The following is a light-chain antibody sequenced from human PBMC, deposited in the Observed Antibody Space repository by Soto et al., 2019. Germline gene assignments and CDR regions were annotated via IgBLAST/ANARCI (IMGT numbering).Light chain of an antibody. Sequence: EIVVTQSPATLSVSPGERATLSCRASQSVGNNFAWYQKKPGQAPRLLIFATSTRAAGVPARFSGCGSGTEFTITISSLQSEDFAVYYCQHYGDWPLTFGGGAKVEIE. CDR2: ATS. J-gene: IGKJ4*01. CDR3: QHYGDWPLT. CDR1: QSVGNN. V-gene: IGKV3-15*01.